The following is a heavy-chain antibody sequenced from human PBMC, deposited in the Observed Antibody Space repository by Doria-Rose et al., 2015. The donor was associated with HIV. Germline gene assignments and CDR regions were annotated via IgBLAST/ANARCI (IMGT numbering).Heavy chain of an antibody. CDR1: GVSLSSPGMG. D-gene: IGHD6-13*01. Sequence: QITLKESGPVLVKPTETLTLTCTVSGVSLSSPGMGVSWIRQPPGKALEWLANIFSDDKRSYTASLKRRLTISSVTSKSQVVLTMTDMDPVDTATYYCARRKSSRWYHKYYFDFWGQGTLVIVSA. J-gene: IGHJ4*02. CDR3: ARRKSSRWYHKYYFDF. V-gene: IGHV2-26*01. CDR2: IFSDDKR.